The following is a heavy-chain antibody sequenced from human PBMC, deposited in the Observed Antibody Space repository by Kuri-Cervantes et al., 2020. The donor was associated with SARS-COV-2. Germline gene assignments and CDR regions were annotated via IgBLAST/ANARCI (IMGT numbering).Heavy chain of an antibody. J-gene: IGHJ4*02. D-gene: IGHD1-26*01. Sequence: GSLRLSCAASGFTFSSYWMSWVRQAPGKGLEWVANIKQDGSEKYYVDSVKGRFTISRDNAKNSLYLQMNSLRAEDTAVYYCARCIVEASSYFDVWGQGVLVTVSS. V-gene: IGHV3-7*01. CDR2: IKQDGSEK. CDR3: ARCIVEASSYFDV. CDR1: GFTFSSYW.